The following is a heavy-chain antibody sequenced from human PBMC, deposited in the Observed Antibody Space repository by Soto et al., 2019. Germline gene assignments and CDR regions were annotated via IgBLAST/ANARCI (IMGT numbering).Heavy chain of an antibody. CDR2: ISSDGAST. J-gene: IGHJ4*02. Sequence: QPGGSLRLSCSASGLNFNDYAMHWVRQAAEKGLQYVPSISSDGASTYYADSVKGRFTISRDNPKNTLYLQMNSLRAEDTAVYYCVKDRFVNYWGQGALVTVSS. D-gene: IGHD3-3*01. CDR1: GLNFNDYA. CDR3: VKDRFVNY. V-gene: IGHV3-64D*08.